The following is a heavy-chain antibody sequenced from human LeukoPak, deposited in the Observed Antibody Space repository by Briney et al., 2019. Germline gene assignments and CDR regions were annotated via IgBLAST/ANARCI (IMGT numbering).Heavy chain of an antibody. CDR2: VYYSGST. V-gene: IGHV4-61*01. CDR1: GGSVSSGSDY. J-gene: IGHJ4*02. Sequence: PSETLSLTCTVSGGSVSSGSDYWSWIRQPPGKGLEWIGYVYYSGSTNYNPSLRSRVTISVDTSKNQFSLRLSSVTAADTAVYYCARDHHLDSGSPFDYWGQGTLVTVSS. D-gene: IGHD3-10*01. CDR3: ARDHHLDSGSPFDY.